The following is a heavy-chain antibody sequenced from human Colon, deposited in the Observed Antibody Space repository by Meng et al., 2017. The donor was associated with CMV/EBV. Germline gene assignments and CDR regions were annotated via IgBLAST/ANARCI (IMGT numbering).Heavy chain of an antibody. V-gene: IGHV1-18*01. J-gene: IGHJ4*02. CDR1: GFTFSSYW. CDR3: ARAPSGESCTGTGCYFLRIDF. CDR2: IRGSNDNT. Sequence: GGSLRLSCAASGFTFSSYWMSWVRQAPGQGLEWMGWIRGSNDNTQYAQKFQGRVAMTTDTSTNTAYLDLGSLRSDDTAVFYCARAPSGESCTGTGCYFLRIDFWGQGTLVTVSS. D-gene: IGHD2-2*01.